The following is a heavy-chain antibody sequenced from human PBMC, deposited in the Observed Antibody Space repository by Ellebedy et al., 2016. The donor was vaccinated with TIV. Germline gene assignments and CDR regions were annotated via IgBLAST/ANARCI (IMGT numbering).Heavy chain of an antibody. CDR1: GFTFDDYA. CDR2: ISWNSGSI. V-gene: IGHV3-9*01. D-gene: IGHD3-22*01. J-gene: IGHJ6*02. Sequence: SLKISCAASGFTFDDYAMHWVRQAPGKGLEWVSGISWNSGSIGYADSVKGRFTISRDNAKNSLYLQMNSLRAEDTALYYCAKSSFGGYSQYGMDVWGQGTTVTVSS. CDR3: AKSSFGGYSQYGMDV.